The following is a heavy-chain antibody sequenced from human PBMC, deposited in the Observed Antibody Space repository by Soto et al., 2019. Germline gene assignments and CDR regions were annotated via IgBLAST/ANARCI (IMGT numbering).Heavy chain of an antibody. V-gene: IGHV1-2*04. CDR1: GYTFTGYY. CDR2: INPNSGGT. CDR3: ARGTVVVVAARNNWFDP. D-gene: IGHD2-15*01. Sequence: QVQLVQSGAEVKKPGASVKVSCKASGYTFTGYYMHWVRQAPGQGLEWMGWINPNSGGTNYAQKFQGWVTMTRDTAVRPAYKELSRLRADDTAVYYCARGTVVVVAARNNWFDPWGQGTLVTVSS. J-gene: IGHJ5*02.